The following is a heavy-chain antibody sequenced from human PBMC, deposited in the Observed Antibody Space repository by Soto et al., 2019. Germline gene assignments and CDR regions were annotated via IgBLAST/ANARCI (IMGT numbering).Heavy chain of an antibody. Sequence: ASVKVSCKATADTFAGYYMHWVRQGPGQGPEWMGWIKPNSGGTNNAQKLQGRVTITRDTSISTAYMELSRLRSDDTAVYHCARERTQVTTDGGYYYGMDVSRQGTTVTVS. J-gene: IGHJ6*02. CDR3: ARERTQVTTDGGYYYGMDV. V-gene: IGHV1-2*02. CDR2: IKPNSGGT. CDR1: ADTFAGYY. D-gene: IGHD4-17*01.